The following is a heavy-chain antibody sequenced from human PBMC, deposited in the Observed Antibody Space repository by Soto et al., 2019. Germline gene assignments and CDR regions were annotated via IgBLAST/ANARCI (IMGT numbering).Heavy chain of an antibody. Sequence: SVKVSCKASGGTFSSYAIGWVRQARGQGLEWMGGIILLFGTANYAQQFQGRAAITADKSTSIAYMELSSLRSEDTAVYYCARSPFPLSQVRRDSSGWYWYYFDYWGQGTLVTVSS. J-gene: IGHJ4*02. V-gene: IGHV1-69*06. D-gene: IGHD6-19*01. CDR2: IILLFGTA. CDR3: ARSPFPLSQVRRDSSGWYWYYFDY. CDR1: GGTFSSYA.